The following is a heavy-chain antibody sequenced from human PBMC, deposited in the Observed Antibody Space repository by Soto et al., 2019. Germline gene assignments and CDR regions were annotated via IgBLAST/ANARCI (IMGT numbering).Heavy chain of an antibody. Sequence: QVQLQQGGAGLLKPSETLSLTCAVYGGSFSGYYWSWIRQPPGKGLEWIGEVSHSGTSKYNPSLESRVTMSADKSKNQFSLRLRSVTAVDTAVYYCARVDDYWSQGTLVTVSS. J-gene: IGHJ4*02. CDR2: VSHSGTS. V-gene: IGHV4-34*01. CDR1: GGSFSGYY. CDR3: ARVDDY.